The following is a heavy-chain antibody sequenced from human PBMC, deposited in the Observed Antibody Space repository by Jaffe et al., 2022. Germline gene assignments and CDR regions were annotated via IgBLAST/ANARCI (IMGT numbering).Heavy chain of an antibody. CDR3: ARMGFGELLPGGITTPLFDY. D-gene: IGHD3-10*01. CDR1: GGSISSSNW. J-gene: IGHJ4*02. Sequence: QVQLQESGPGLVKPSGTLSLTCAVSGGSISSSNWWSWIRQPPGKGLEWIGEIYHSGSTNYNPSLKSRVTISVDKSKNQFSLKLSSVTAADTAVYYCARMGFGELLPGGITTPLFDYWGQGTLVTVSS. V-gene: IGHV4-4*02. CDR2: IYHSGST.